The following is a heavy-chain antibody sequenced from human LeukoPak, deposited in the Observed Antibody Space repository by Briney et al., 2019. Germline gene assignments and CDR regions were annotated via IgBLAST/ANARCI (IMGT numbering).Heavy chain of an antibody. V-gene: IGHV4-61*02. Sequence: SQTLSLTCTVSGGSISSGSYYWSWIRQPAGKGLEWIGRIYTSGSTNYNPSLKSRVTISVDTSKNQLSLKLSSVTAADTAVYYCARDTYYYDSSGYYVGSWFDPWGQGTLVTVSS. D-gene: IGHD3-22*01. CDR1: GGSISSGSYY. CDR2: IYTSGST. J-gene: IGHJ5*02. CDR3: ARDTYYYDSSGYYVGSWFDP.